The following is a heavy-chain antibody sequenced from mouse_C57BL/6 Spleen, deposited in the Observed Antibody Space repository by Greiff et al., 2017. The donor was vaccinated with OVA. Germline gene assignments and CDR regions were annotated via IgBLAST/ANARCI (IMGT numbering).Heavy chain of an antibody. CDR2: INPNNGGT. D-gene: IGHD4-1*01. CDR3: ARERDWDQGAFDY. J-gene: IGHJ2*01. Sequence: VQLQQSGPELVKPGASVKISCKASGYTFTDYYMNWVKQSHGKSLEWIGDINPNNGGTSYNQKFKGKATLTVDKSSSTAYMELRSLTSEDSAVYYCARERDWDQGAFDYWGQGTTLTVSS. V-gene: IGHV1-26*01. CDR1: GYTFTDYY.